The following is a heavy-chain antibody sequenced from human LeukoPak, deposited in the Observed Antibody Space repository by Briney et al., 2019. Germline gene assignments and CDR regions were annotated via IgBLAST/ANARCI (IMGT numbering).Heavy chain of an antibody. CDR3: ATGKPYGSGSYLDY. V-gene: IGHV1-24*01. CDR1: GYTLTELS. CDR2: FDPEDGET. D-gene: IGHD3-10*01. J-gene: IGHJ4*02. Sequence: ASVKVSCKVSGYTLTELSMHWVRQAPGKGLGWMGGFDPEDGETIYAQKFQGRVTMTEDTSTDTAYMELSSLRSEDTAVYYCATGKPYGSGSYLDYWGQGTLVTVSS.